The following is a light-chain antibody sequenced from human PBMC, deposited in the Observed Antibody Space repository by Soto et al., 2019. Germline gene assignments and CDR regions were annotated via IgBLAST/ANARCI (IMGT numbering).Light chain of an antibody. J-gene: IGKJ3*01. Sequence: EIVLTQSPCTLSLTPGERATLSCRASQSVSSTYFAWYQQKPGQAPRLLIYGASIRATGIPDRFSGSGSGTDFTLTISRLEPEDFAVYYCQQYGSSVFTFGPGTKVDIK. CDR2: GAS. CDR1: QSVSSTY. CDR3: QQYGSSVFT. V-gene: IGKV3-20*01.